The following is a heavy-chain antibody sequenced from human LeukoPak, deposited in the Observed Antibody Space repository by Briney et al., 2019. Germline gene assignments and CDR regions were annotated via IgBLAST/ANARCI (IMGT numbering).Heavy chain of an antibody. J-gene: IGHJ4*02. D-gene: IGHD3-22*01. CDR1: GGSISSGGYY. Sequence: PSQTLSLTCTVSGGSISSGGYYWSWIRQHPGKGLEWIGYIYYSGSTYYNPSLKSRVTISVDTSKNQFSLKLSSVTAADTAVYYCARDYYGSSGYHLLGYWGQGTLVTVSS. CDR2: IYYSGST. V-gene: IGHV4-31*03. CDR3: ARDYYGSSGYHLLGY.